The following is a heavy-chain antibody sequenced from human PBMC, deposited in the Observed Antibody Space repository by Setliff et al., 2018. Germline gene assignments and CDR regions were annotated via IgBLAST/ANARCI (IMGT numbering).Heavy chain of an antibody. V-gene: IGHV4-39*01. CDR3: ARGDYYDSSAYSPDTFDI. D-gene: IGHD3-22*01. J-gene: IGHJ3*02. CDR2: VFYTEGT. CDR1: GGSLAGTSNY. Sequence: SETLSLTCTVSGGSLAGTSNYWAWIRQPPGKGLEWIGSVFYTEGTHYNESLKSRLAISLDTSKNQFSLKLSSVTAADTAVYYCARGDYYDSSAYSPDTFDIWGQGTMVTVSS.